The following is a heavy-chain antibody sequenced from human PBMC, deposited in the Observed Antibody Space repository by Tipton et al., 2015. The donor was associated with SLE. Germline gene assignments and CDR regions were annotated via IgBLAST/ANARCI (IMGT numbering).Heavy chain of an antibody. V-gene: IGHV4-4*07. J-gene: IGHJ3*01. D-gene: IGHD2-8*02. CDR2: IYATGST. Sequence: GLVKPSETLSLICTVSGGSISPYYWSWIRQPAGKVLQWIGRIYATGSTNYNPSLKSRITMSLDASKNQFSLKLSSVTAADTAVYYCARDPFTGNDAFDVRGQGTMVTVSS. CDR3: ARDPFTGNDAFDV. CDR1: GGSISPYY.